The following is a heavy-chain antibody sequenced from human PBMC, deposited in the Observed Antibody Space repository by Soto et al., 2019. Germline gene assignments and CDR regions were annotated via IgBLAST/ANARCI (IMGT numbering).Heavy chain of an antibody. CDR1: GGSISSYY. J-gene: IGHJ4*02. V-gene: IGHV4-59*08. Sequence: SETLSLTCTVSGGSISSYYWSWIRQPPGKGLEWIGYIYYSGSTNYNPSLKSRVTISVDTSKNQFSLKLSSVTAADTAVYYCARHSLITIFGVDPYYFDYWGQGTLVTVSS. CDR2: IYYSGST. CDR3: ARHSLITIFGVDPYYFDY. D-gene: IGHD3-3*01.